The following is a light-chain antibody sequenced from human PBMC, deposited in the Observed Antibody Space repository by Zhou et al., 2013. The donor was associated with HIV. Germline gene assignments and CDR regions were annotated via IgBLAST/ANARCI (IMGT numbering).Light chain of an antibody. Sequence: DIQMTQSPSSLSASVGDRVTITCRASQSISSYLNWYQQNPGKAPKLLIYAASSLQSGVPSRFSGSGSGTDFTLTISSLQREDFATYYCQQSYSTPYTFGQGTKLEIK. CDR3: QQSYSTPYT. CDR1: QSISSY. V-gene: IGKV1-39*01. J-gene: IGKJ2*01. CDR2: AAS.